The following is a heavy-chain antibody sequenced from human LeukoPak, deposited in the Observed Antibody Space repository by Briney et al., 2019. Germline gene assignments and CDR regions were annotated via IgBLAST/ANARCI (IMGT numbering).Heavy chain of an antibody. CDR1: GGSFSGYY. J-gene: IGHJ4*02. V-gene: IGHV4-34*01. CDR2: INHSGST. Sequence: SETLSLTCAVYGGSFSGYYWSWIRQPPGKGLEWIGEINHSGSTNYNPSLKSRVTISVDTSKNQFSLKLSSVTAADTAVYYCAIGIGRRGSGSYHDYWGQGTLVTVSS. CDR3: AIGIGRRGSGSYHDY. D-gene: IGHD3-10*01.